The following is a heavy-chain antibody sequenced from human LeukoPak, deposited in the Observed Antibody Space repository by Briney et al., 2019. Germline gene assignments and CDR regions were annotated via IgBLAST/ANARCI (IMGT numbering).Heavy chain of an antibody. CDR1: GGSFSGYY. Sequence: SETLSLTCAVYGGSFSGYYWSWIRQPPGKGLEWIGEINHSGSTNYNPSLKSRVTISVDTSKNQFSLKLSSVTAADTAVYYCARASHYYDSSGYYTFDYWGQGTLVTVSS. CDR3: ARASHYYDSSGYYTFDY. V-gene: IGHV4-34*09. J-gene: IGHJ4*02. D-gene: IGHD3-22*01. CDR2: INHSGST.